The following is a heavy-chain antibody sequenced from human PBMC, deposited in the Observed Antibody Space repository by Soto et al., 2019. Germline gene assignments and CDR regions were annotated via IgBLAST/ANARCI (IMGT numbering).Heavy chain of an antibody. J-gene: IGHJ4*02. D-gene: IGHD5-12*01. CDR1: VFNFSNAY. CDR3: TTIPAYSGYNDNDY. CDR2: MKSNADGGAT. V-gene: IGHV3-15*06. Sequence: PGGALRLSCSASVFNFSNAYMSWVRQGPGKGLEWVGRMKSNADGGATTYADFVKGRFTISRDDARESLFLELASLKPEDTGVYYCTTIPAYSGYNDNDYWGQGTVVTVSS.